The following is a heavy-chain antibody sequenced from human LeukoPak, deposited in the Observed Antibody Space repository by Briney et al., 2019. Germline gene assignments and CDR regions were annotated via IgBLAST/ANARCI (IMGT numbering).Heavy chain of an antibody. Sequence: GGSLLLSCAASGFTFSSYGMHWVRQAPGKGLEGVAVISYDGSNKYYADSVKGRFTISRDNSKNTLYLQVNSLRAEDTALYYCARSGDYGESFDSWGQGTLVTVSS. CDR2: ISYDGSNK. J-gene: IGHJ4*02. D-gene: IGHD4-17*01. CDR1: GFTFSSYG. CDR3: ARSGDYGESFDS. V-gene: IGHV3-30*03.